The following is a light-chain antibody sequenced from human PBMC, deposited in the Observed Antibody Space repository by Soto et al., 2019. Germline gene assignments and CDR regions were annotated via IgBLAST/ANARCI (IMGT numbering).Light chain of an antibody. CDR1: QSVSSD. J-gene: IGKJ4*01. V-gene: IGKV3-15*01. CDR3: QQYNNWPLT. Sequence: EIVMTQSPATLSMSPGERATLSCRASQSVSSDLAWYEQKPGQAPRLLIYGASTRATGIPARFSGSGSGTEFTLTISSLQSEDFAVYYCQQYNNWPLTLGGGTKVDIK. CDR2: GAS.